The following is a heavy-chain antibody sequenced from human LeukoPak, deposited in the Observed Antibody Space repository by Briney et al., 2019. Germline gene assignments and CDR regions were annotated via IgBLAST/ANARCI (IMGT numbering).Heavy chain of an antibody. Sequence: SETLSLTCAVYGGSFSGYYWSWVRQPPGKGLEWIGEINHSGSTNYNPSLKSRVTISVDTSKNQFSLKLSSVTAADTAVYYCARGLPSGYSSGWYNYWGQGTQVTVSS. J-gene: IGHJ4*02. CDR2: INHSGST. CDR1: GGSFSGYY. CDR3: ARGLPSGYSSGWYNY. D-gene: IGHD6-19*01. V-gene: IGHV4-34*01.